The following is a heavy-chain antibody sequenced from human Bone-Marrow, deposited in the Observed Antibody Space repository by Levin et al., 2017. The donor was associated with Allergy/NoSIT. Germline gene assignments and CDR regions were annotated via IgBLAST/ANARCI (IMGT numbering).Heavy chain of an antibody. CDR3: ARIRGDQILFQNYYYGLDV. D-gene: IGHD2-21*01. J-gene: IGHJ6*02. V-gene: IGHV2-26*01. Sequence: SGPTLVKPTETLTLTCTVSGFSLTDARMGVSWIRQPPGKALEWLANIFSSDEKSFSTSLKSRLTISKDTSKSQVVLTMTNMDPEDTATYYCARIRGDQILFQNYYYGLDVWGQGTTVTVSS. CDR1: GFSLTDARMG. CDR2: IFSSDEK.